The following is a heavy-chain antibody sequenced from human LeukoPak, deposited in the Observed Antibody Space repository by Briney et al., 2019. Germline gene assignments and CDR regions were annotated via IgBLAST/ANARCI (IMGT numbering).Heavy chain of an antibody. Sequence: GGSLRLSCAASRFTFNNYLMSWVRQAPGKGLEWVSVLFTGGGRTLYADSVKGRFTISGDTSRTTLYLQMNGLRAEDTAVYYCAKECDYSPGHKFDLWGPGTLVTVSS. J-gene: IGHJ4*02. CDR3: AKECDYSPGHKFDL. D-gene: IGHD3-10*01. CDR1: RFTFNNYL. CDR2: LFTGGGRT. V-gene: IGHV3-23*01.